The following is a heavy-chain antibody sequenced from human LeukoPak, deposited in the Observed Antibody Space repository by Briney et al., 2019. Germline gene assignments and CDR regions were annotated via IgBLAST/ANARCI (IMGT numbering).Heavy chain of an antibody. CDR1: GYSITSSSW. CDR2: INHSGST. Sequence: SDTLSLTCAVSGYSITSSSWWGWIRQPPGKGLEWIGEINHSGSTNYNPSLKSRVTISVDTSKNQFSLKLSSVTAADTAVYYCARGGFSSWPFDYWGQGTLVTVSS. J-gene: IGHJ4*02. V-gene: IGHV4-28*03. D-gene: IGHD6-13*01. CDR3: ARGGFSSWPFDY.